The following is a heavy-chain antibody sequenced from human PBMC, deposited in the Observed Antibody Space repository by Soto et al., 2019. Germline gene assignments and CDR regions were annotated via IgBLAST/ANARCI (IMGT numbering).Heavy chain of an antibody. J-gene: IGHJ6*02. V-gene: IGHV1-69*12. CDR1: GGTFNSYA. Sequence: QVQLVQSGAEVKMPGSSVKVSCKASGGTFNSYAMDWVRQAPGQGLEWMGGIIPIFGTTNYPQKLQGRVKLTADESTRTAYMELSTLRSEYTAVYYFARGIVTGSEYNYYYYGMDVWGQGTTVTVSS. CDR3: ARGIVTGSEYNYYYYGMDV. D-gene: IGHD1-1*01. CDR2: IIPIFGTT.